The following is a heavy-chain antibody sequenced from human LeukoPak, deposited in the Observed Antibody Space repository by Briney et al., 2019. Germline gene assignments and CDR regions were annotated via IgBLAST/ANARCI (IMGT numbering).Heavy chain of an antibody. CDR1: GGSISSYY. CDR3: ARDIHDYGDYVWFDP. CDR2: IYYSGST. Sequence: SETLSLTCTVSGGSISSYYWSWIRQPPGKGLEWIGYIYYSGSTNYNTSLKSRVTISVDTSKNQFSLKLSSVTAADMAVYYCARDIHDYGDYVWFDPWGQGTLVTVSS. D-gene: IGHD4-17*01. V-gene: IGHV4-59*01. J-gene: IGHJ5*02.